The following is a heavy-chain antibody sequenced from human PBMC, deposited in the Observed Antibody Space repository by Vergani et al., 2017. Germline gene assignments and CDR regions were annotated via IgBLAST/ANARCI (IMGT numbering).Heavy chain of an antibody. D-gene: IGHD3-16*01. V-gene: IGHV3-66*01. CDR1: GFTFSSNY. CDR3: ARGLEGGWFDP. CDR2: IYSGGST. J-gene: IGHJ5*02. Sequence: EVQLVESGGGLVQPGGSLRLSCAASGFTFSSNYMSWVRQAPGKGLEWVSVIYSGGSTYYADSVKGRFTISRENAKNSLYLQMNSLRAGDTAVYYCARGLEGGWFDPWGQGTLVTVSS.